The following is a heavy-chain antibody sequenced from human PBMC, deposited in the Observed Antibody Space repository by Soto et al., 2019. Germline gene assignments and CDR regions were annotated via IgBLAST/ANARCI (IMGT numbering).Heavy chain of an antibody. CDR2: ISGSGGST. J-gene: IGHJ4*02. Sequence: EVQLLESGGGLVQPGGSLRLSCAASGFTFSSYAMSWVRQAPGKGLEWVSAISGSGGSTYYADSVKGRFTISRDNSKNRLYLQMNSLRAEDTAVYYCAKDLRQQLVRAPLYWGQGTLVTVSS. CDR3: AKDLRQQLVRAPLY. CDR1: GFTFSSYA. D-gene: IGHD6-13*01. V-gene: IGHV3-23*01.